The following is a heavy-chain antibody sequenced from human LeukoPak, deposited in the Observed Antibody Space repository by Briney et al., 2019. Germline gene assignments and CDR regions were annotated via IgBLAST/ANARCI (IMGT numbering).Heavy chain of an antibody. D-gene: IGHD6-19*01. Sequence: GGSLRLSCAASGFTFSSYAMGWVRQAPGKGLEWVSAISGSGANTYYADSVKGRFTISRDNSKNTLYLQMNSLRAEDTAVYYCANEIAVAGTPYYWGQGTLVTVSS. V-gene: IGHV3-23*01. CDR1: GFTFSSYA. J-gene: IGHJ4*02. CDR2: ISGSGANT. CDR3: ANEIAVAGTPYY.